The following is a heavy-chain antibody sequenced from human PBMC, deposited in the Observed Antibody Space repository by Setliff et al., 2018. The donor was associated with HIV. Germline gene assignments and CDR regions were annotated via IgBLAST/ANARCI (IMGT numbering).Heavy chain of an antibody. CDR1: ELTFSNYA. CDR2: LSGSGGST. J-gene: IGHJ1*01. V-gene: IGHV3-23*01. D-gene: IGHD3-10*01. Sequence: PGGSLRLSCAASELTFSNYAMTWVRQAPGKGLEWVSSLSGSGGSTYCADSVKGRFTISRDNSKNTLYLRMNSLRAEDTAVYYCAQAQTSVSGSYYQYLQHWGQGTLVTVS. CDR3: AQAQTSVSGSYYQYLQH.